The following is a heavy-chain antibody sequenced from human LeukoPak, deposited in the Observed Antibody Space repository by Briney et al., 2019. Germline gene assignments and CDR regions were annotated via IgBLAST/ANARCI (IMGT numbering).Heavy chain of an antibody. Sequence: GASVKVSCKASGYTFTDYHMHWVRQAPGQGLEWMGWINPISGGTNCAQKFQGRVTMTRDTSITTAYMELSSLRSDDTAVYYCARGPPFGYYYAQYFQHWGQGTLVTVSS. V-gene: IGHV1-2*02. J-gene: IGHJ1*01. CDR1: GYTFTDYH. CDR2: INPISGGT. CDR3: ARGPPFGYYYAQYFQH. D-gene: IGHD3-22*01.